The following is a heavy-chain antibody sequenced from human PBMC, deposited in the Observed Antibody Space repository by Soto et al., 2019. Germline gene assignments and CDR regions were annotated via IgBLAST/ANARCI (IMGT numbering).Heavy chain of an antibody. J-gene: IGHJ6*02. CDR3: ACPGGDSSGYYGPSPDYYYYGMDV. CDR1: GGTFSSYA. V-gene: IGHV1-69*06. CDR2: IIPIFGTA. D-gene: IGHD3-22*01. Sequence: SVKVSCKASGGTFSSYAISWVRQAPGQGLEWMGGIIPIFGTANYAQKFQGRVTITADKSTSTAYMELSSLRSEDTAVYYCACPGGDSSGYYGPSPDYYYYGMDVWGQGTTVTVSS.